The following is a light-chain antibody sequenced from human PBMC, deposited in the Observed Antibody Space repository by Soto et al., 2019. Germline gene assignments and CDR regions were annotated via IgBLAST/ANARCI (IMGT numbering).Light chain of an antibody. V-gene: IGKV3-20*01. CDR2: GAS. CDR3: QQYGSSPQYT. J-gene: IGKJ2*01. CDR1: QSVSSSY. Sequence: ELVLTQSPGTLPLSPGERATLSCRASQSVSSSYLAWYQQKPGQAPRLLIYGASSSATGIPDRFSGSGSGTDFTRTISRLEPEDCAVYSCQQYGSSPQYTFGQGTKREIK.